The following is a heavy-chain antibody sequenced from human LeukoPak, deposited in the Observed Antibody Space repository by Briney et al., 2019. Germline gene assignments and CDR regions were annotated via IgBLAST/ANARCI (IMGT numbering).Heavy chain of an antibody. J-gene: IGHJ4*02. V-gene: IGHV3-30*02. CDR1: GFTFSNYG. CDR2: IQFDGGNR. Sequence: GGSLRLSCAAAGFTFSNYGMHWVRQAPGMGLGGVAFIQFDGGNRFYADSVKGRFTISRDNSKNTLSLQMNSLRVEDTAVYYCAKQNARGGTYEPVTVWGQAALVTVSS. D-gene: IGHD3-16*01. CDR3: AKQNARGGTYEPVTV.